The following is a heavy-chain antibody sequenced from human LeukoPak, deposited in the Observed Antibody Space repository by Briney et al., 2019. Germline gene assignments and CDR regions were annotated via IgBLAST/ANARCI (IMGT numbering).Heavy chain of an antibody. CDR3: AMALDY. CDR2: ISHSGRSI. Sequence: GGSQRLSCVASGFTFSNYLMNWVRQAAGKGLEWVSGISHSGRSIYYADSVKGRFTISRDNSKNTLYLQMDRLRVEDTAVYYCAMALDYWDQGTLVTVSS. V-gene: IGHV3-23*01. J-gene: IGHJ4*02. CDR1: GFTFSNYL.